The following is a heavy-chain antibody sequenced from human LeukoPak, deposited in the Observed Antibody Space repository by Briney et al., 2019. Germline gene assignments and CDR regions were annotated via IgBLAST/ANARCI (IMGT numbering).Heavy chain of an antibody. J-gene: IGHJ3*02. CDR3: ARLLHYNDSSGYGDAFDI. D-gene: IGHD3-22*01. CDR1: GGSISSYY. V-gene: IGHV4-59*01. CDR2: IYYSGST. Sequence: PSETLSLTCTVSGGSISSYYWSWIRQPPGKGLEWIGYIYYSGSTNYNPSLKSRVTISVDTSKNQFSLKLSSVTAADTAVYYCARLLHYNDSSGYGDAFDIWGQGTMVTVSS.